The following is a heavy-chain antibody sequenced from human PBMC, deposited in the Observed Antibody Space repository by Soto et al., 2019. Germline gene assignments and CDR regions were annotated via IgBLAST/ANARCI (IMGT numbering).Heavy chain of an antibody. CDR3: ARVRVFRFLQWFPDY. CDR1: GFTVSGDY. Sequence: GGSLRLCFAASGFTVSGDYMTWVRQAPGKGLEWVSVIYSGGSTYYADPMEGRFTISRDNSKNTLYLQMNSLRAEDKAMYYCARVRVFRFLQWFPDYWGQGTPVTVYS. V-gene: IGHV3-53*01. CDR2: IYSGGST. J-gene: IGHJ4*02. D-gene: IGHD3-3*01.